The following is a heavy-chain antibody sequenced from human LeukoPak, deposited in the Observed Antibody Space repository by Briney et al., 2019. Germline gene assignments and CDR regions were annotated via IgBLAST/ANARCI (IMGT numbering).Heavy chain of an antibody. CDR3: ARGAGDYYGSGSNIFDY. Sequence: SETLSLTCAVSGYSISSGYYWGWIRQPPGKGLEWIGSIYHGGSTYYNPSLKSRVTISVDTSKNQFSLKLSSVTAADTAVYYCARGAGDYYGSGSNIFDYWGPGTLVTVSS. CDR2: IYHGGST. D-gene: IGHD3-10*01. J-gene: IGHJ4*02. CDR1: GYSISSGYY. V-gene: IGHV4-38-2*01.